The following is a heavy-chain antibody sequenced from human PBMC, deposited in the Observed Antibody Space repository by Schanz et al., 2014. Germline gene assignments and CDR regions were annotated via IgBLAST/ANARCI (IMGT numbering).Heavy chain of an antibody. CDR1: GLTFTSNV. D-gene: IGHD1-7*01. CDR3: ATWSGTRLFHN. CDR2: VNHGGYT. Sequence: QLVESGGDVVQPGGSLRLSCSVSGLTFTSNVIHWVRQSPGKGLEWIGEVNHGGYTNYNPSLKSRVTVSVDMSKKQFSLRLSSVTAADTAAYYCATWSGTRLFHNWGQGTTVVVSS. V-gene: IGHV4-4*02. J-gene: IGHJ6*02.